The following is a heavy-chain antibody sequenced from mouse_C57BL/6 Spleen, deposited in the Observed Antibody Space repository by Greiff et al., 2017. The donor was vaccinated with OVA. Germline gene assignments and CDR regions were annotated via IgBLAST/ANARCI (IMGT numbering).Heavy chain of an antibody. Sequence: QVQLKESGPELVKPGASVKISCKASGYAFSSSWMNWVKQRPGKGLEWIGRIYPGDGDTNYNGKFKGKATLTADKSSSTAYMQLSSLTSEDSAVYFCARSVATYYFDYWGQGTTLTVSS. CDR2: IYPGDGDT. D-gene: IGHD1-1*02. J-gene: IGHJ2*01. CDR3: ARSVATYYFDY. CDR1: GYAFSSSW. V-gene: IGHV1-82*01.